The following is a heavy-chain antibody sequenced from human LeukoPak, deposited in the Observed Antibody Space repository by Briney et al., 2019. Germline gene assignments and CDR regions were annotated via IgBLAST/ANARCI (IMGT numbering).Heavy chain of an antibody. D-gene: IGHD6-19*01. Sequence: GGSLRLSCAASGFTFSSYSMNWVRRAPGKGLEWVSSISSSSSYIYYADSVKGRFTISRDNAKNSLYLQMNSLRAEDTAVYYCAREMVRIAVAGTGYGMDVWGKGTTVTVSS. CDR2: ISSSSSYI. V-gene: IGHV3-21*01. CDR3: AREMVRIAVAGTGYGMDV. CDR1: GFTFSSYS. J-gene: IGHJ6*04.